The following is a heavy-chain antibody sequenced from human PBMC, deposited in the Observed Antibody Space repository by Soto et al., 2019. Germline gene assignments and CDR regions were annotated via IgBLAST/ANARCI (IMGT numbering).Heavy chain of an antibody. CDR2: ISRGGGSI. Sequence: GGSLRLSCAASGFTFSNYDMNWVRQAPGTGPEWVSYISRGGGSISYADSLKGRFTISRDNARNSLYLQMNSLRAEDTAVYYCAREVTADSFDIWGQGTMVTVSS. D-gene: IGHD2-21*02. V-gene: IGHV3-48*03. CDR3: AREVTADSFDI. CDR1: GFTFSNYD. J-gene: IGHJ3*02.